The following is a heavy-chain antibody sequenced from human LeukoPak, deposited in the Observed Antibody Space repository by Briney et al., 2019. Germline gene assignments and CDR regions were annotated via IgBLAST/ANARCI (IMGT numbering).Heavy chain of an antibody. CDR2: ISGSDGTT. CDR3: ARDYGGNSAEYFQH. Sequence: GGSLRLSCAASGFTFSSYAMSWVRQAPGKGLEWVSVISGSDGTTYYADSVKGRFTISRDNAKNTLYLQMNSLRAEDTAVYYCARDYGGNSAEYFQHWGQGTLVTVSS. J-gene: IGHJ1*01. D-gene: IGHD4-23*01. V-gene: IGHV3-23*01. CDR1: GFTFSSYA.